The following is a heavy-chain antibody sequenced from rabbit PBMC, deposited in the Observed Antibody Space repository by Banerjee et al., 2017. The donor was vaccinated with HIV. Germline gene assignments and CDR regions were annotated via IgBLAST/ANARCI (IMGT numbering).Heavy chain of an antibody. Sequence: QEQLVESGGGLVQPEGSLTLTCKASGSDISSNAMCWVRQAPGKGLELIACINTISGDTVYATWAKGRFTISKASWTTVTLQMTSLTAADTASYFCARDLAGVIGWNFGLWGQGTLVTVS. CDR1: GSDISSNA. V-gene: IGHV1S45*01. CDR3: ARDLAGVIGWNFGL. J-gene: IGHJ3*01. CDR2: INTISGDT. D-gene: IGHD4-1*01.